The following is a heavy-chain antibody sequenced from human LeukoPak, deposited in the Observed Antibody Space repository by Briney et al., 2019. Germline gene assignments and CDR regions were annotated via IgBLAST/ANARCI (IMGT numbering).Heavy chain of an antibody. V-gene: IGHV3-21*01. CDR1: GFTFGDYA. Sequence: PGRSLRLSCTASGFTFGDYAMSWVRQAPGKGLEWVSSISSSSSYIYYADSVKGRFTISRDNAKNSLYLQMNSLRAEDTAVYYCARDAGSSWYSRLYYYYYYMDVWGKGTTVTVSS. CDR2: ISSSSSYI. J-gene: IGHJ6*03. D-gene: IGHD6-13*01. CDR3: ARDAGSSWYSRLYYYYYYMDV.